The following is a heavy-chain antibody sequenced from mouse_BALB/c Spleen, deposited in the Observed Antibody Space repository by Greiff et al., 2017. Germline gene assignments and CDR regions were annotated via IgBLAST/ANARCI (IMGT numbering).Heavy chain of an antibody. CDR3: TSGYSYAMDY. CDR1: GFTFSSFG. J-gene: IGHJ4*01. CDR2: ISSGGSYT. Sequence: EVQLQESGGGLVQPGGSRKLSCAASGFTFSSFGMHWVRQAPEKGLEWVAYISSGGSYTYYPDSVKGRFTISRDNAKNTLYLQMSSLKSEDTAMYYCTSGYSYAMDYWGQGTSVTVSS. D-gene: IGHD2-14*01. V-gene: IGHV5-17*02.